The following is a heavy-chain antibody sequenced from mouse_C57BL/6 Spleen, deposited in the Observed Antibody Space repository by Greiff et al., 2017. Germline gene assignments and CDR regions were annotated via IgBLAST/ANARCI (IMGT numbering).Heavy chain of an antibody. D-gene: IGHD1-1*02. V-gene: IGHV1-80*01. CDR3: ARGMASDGGGNSFGY. CDR2: IYPGDGDT. J-gene: IGHJ2*01. CDR1: GYAFSSYW. Sequence: QVQLKESGAELVKPGASVKISCKASGYAFSSYWMNWVQQRPGKGLEWIGQIYPGDGDTNYNEKFKGKATLTADKSASRAYMQRSSLTSEDSAVYFWARGMASDGGGNSFGYWGQGATLTVSS.